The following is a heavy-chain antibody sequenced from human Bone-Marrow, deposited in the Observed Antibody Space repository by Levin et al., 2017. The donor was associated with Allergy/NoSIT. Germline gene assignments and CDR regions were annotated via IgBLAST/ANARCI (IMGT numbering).Heavy chain of an antibody. CDR3: ARESGYAARLDY. CDR2: IYTSGST. D-gene: IGHD3-16*01. Sequence: SQTLSLTCTVSGGSISSGTYYWTWIRQPAGKGLEWIGRIYTSGSTNYSPSLKSRVTISPDTPKNQVSLRLTFVTAADTAMYYCARESGYAARLDYWGQGTLVTVSS. J-gene: IGHJ4*02. CDR1: GGSISSGTYY. V-gene: IGHV4-61*02.